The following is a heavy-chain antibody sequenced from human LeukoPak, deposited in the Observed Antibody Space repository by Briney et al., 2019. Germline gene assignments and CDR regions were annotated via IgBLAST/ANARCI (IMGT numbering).Heavy chain of an antibody. CDR1: GFTFSKYW. CDR2: INSDGINT. D-gene: IGHD3-22*01. V-gene: IGHV3-74*01. CDR3: AKVGYDSSGYRYFDY. Sequence: GGSLRLSCAASGFTFSKYWMHWVRKAPGKGLVWVSRINSDGINTSYEDSVKGRFTISRDNSKNTLYLQMNSLRAEDTAVYYCAKVGYDSSGYRYFDYWGQGTLVTVSS. J-gene: IGHJ4*02.